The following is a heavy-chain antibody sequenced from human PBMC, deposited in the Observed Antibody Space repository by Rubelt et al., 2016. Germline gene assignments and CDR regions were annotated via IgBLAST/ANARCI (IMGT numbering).Heavy chain of an antibody. D-gene: IGHD2-2*01. J-gene: IGHJ5*02. Sequence: QVQLVQSGAEVKKPGASVKVSCKASGYTFTSYAMHWVRQAPGQRLEWMGWIRTYNEYTNYAEKPQGRVPMPTDTHTCTADMELRGLVSDDTAIEFCAGVYCSSSNCLFNWFDPWGQGTLVTVSS. V-gene: IGHV1-3*04. CDR2: IRTYNEYT. CDR1: GYTFTSYA. CDR3: AGVYCSSSNCLFNWFDP.